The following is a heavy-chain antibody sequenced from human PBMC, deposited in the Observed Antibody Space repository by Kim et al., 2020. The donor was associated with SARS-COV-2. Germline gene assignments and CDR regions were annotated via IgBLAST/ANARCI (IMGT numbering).Heavy chain of an antibody. Sequence: SETLSLTCTVSGGSISSGGHYWSWIRQHPGKGLEWIGYISYSGSTYYNPSLMSRVTISVDTSKNQFSLKLSSVTAADTAVYYCARCRGSYDVLTGYANGHSWGMAVWGQGATVTVSS. V-gene: IGHV4-31*03. CDR1: GGSISSGGHY. CDR2: ISYSGST. D-gene: IGHD3-9*01. J-gene: IGHJ6*01. CDR3: ARCRGSYDVLTGYANGHSWGMAV.